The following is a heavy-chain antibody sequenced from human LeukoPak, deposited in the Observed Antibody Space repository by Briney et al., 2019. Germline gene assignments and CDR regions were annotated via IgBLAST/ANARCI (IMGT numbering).Heavy chain of an antibody. D-gene: IGHD1-26*01. CDR1: GFTFSSYS. CDR2: LSIGSAYI. Sequence: GGSLRLSCAASGFTFSSYSMNWVRQAPGKGLEWVSSLSIGSAYIYYADSVKGRFTISRDSAKNSLHLQMNSLRAEDTAVYYCTRVRNSGSYHDGLDIWGQGTMVTVSS. J-gene: IGHJ3*02. CDR3: TRVRNSGSYHDGLDI. V-gene: IGHV3-21*01.